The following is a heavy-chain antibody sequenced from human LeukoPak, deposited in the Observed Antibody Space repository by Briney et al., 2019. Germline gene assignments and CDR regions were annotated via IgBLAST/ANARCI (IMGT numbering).Heavy chain of an antibody. CDR1: GFTFSSYS. Sequence: PGGSLRLSCAAPGFTFSSYSMNWVRQAPGKGLEWVSSISSSSSYIYYADSVKGRFTISRDNAKNSLYLQMNSLRAEDTAVYYCARDGSPVEMAADFDYWGQGTLVTVSS. J-gene: IGHJ4*02. CDR2: ISSSSSYI. V-gene: IGHV3-21*01. CDR3: ARDGSPVEMAADFDY. D-gene: IGHD5-24*01.